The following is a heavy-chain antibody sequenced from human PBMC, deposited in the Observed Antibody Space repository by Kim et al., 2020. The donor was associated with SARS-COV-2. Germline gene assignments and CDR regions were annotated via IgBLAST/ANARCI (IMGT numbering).Heavy chain of an antibody. V-gene: IGHV5-51*01. J-gene: IGHJ4*02. D-gene: IGHD3-10*01. CDR3: ARRQEYTSGSYLDS. CDR2: IYPGDSDT. CDR1: GYTFTRYW. Sequence: GESLKISCKGSGYTFTRYWIGWVRQMPGKGLEWMGIIYPGDSDTRYDQSFQGQVTISVDTSISTAYLQWRSLKASDTAMYYCARRQEYTSGSYLDSWGQGTLIPSPQ.